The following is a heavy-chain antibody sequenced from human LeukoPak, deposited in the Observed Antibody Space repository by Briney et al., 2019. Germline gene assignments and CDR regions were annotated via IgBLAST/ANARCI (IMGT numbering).Heavy chain of an antibody. Sequence: GGSLRLSCVGSGFTFTTYWMSWVRQAPGKGLEWVANIKQDGSEKYYVDSVKGRFTISRDNAKNSLYLQMNSLRAEDTAVYYCARDRQWLRSLGYYYYMDVWGKGTTVTVSS. CDR1: GFTFTTYW. V-gene: IGHV3-7*01. D-gene: IGHD5-12*01. CDR2: IKQDGSEK. J-gene: IGHJ6*03. CDR3: ARDRQWLRSLGYYYYMDV.